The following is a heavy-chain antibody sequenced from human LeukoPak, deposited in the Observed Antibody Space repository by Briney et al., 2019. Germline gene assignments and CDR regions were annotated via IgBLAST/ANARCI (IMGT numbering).Heavy chain of an antibody. J-gene: IGHJ4*02. CDR3: VRDDGATKPC. V-gene: IGHV3-7*01. CDR1: GFTLSTYW. D-gene: IGHD1-26*01. CDR2: IKRDGSEK. Sequence: PGGSLRLSCAASGFTLSTYWMSWVRQAPGKGLEWVANIKRDGSEKYYVDSVKGRFTIPRDNAKNSLYLQMSSLRVEDTAVYYCVRDDGATKPCWGQGTPVTVSS.